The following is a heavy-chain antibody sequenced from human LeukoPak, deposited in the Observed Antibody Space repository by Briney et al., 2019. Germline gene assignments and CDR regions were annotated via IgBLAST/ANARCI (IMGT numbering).Heavy chain of an antibody. Sequence: SETLSLTCAVSDVSISTKSYYWGGVRQPPGRGLEGIGNVYYTGSTDFTPSLKSRVTISVDMSKNQFSLDLTSVTAADTAVYYCARYVAYIPRRQGAFDVWGQGTTVYVSS. V-gene: IGHV4-39*01. J-gene: IGHJ3*01. CDR3: ARYVAYIPRRQGAFDV. CDR1: DVSISTKSYY. D-gene: IGHD3-16*01. CDR2: VYYTGST.